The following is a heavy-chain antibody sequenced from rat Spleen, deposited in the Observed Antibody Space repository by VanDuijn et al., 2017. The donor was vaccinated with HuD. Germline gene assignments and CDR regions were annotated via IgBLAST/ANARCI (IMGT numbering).Heavy chain of an antibody. CDR2: ITNTGGTT. CDR1: GFTFNNYW. J-gene: IGHJ2*01. D-gene: IGHD1-11*01. V-gene: IGHV5-31*01. Sequence: EVQLVESGGGLVHPGRSLKLSCVASGFTFNNYWMTWIRQAPGKGLEWFASITNTGGTTYYPDSVKGRFTISRDNAKRTLYLQMNSLRSEDTATYYCARRHYGYTDYFDYWGQGVMVTVSS. CDR3: ARRHYGYTDYFDY.